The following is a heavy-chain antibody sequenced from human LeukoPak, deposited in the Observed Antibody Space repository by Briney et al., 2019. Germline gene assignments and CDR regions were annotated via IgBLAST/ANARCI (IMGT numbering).Heavy chain of an antibody. CDR1: GFTFSSYS. J-gene: IGHJ4*02. CDR3: ARDGFGTGSN. D-gene: IGHD3-16*01. Sequence: GGSLRLSCAASGFTFSSYSMNWVRQAPGKGLEWVSYISSSSSTIYYADSVKGRFTISRDNAKNSLYLQMNTLRADDTAVYYCARDGFGTGSNWGQGTLVTVSS. V-gene: IGHV3-48*01. CDR2: ISSSSSTI.